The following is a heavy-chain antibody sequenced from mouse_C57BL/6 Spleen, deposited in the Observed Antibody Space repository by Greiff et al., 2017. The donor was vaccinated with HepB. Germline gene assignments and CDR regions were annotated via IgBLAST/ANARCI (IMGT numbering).Heavy chain of an antibody. CDR2: IDPSDSET. V-gene: IGHV1-52*01. CDR3: ARWGAYSNYGYFDV. CDR1: GYTFTSYW. J-gene: IGHJ1*03. D-gene: IGHD2-5*01. Sequence: QVQLQQPGAELVRPGSSVKLSCKASGYTFTSYWMHWVKQRPIQGLEWIGNIDPSDSETHYNQKFKDKATLTVDKSSSTAYMQLSSLTSEDSAVYYCARWGAYSNYGYFDVWGTGTTVTVSS.